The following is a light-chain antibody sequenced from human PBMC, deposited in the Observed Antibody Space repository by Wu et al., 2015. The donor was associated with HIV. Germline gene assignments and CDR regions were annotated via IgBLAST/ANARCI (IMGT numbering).Light chain of an antibody. CDR1: QSISSY. V-gene: IGKV1-39*01. CDR3: QQSYSTLLT. Sequence: DIQMTQSPSSLSASVGDRVTITCRASQSISSYLNWYQQKPGKAPKFLIYAASSLQSGVPSRFSGSGSGTDFILTISSLQPEDFATYYCQQSYSTLLTFGEGTKVEIK. CDR2: AAS. J-gene: IGKJ4*01.